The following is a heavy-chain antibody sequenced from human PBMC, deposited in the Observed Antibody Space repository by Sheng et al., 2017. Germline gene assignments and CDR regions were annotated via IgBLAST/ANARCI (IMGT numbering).Heavy chain of an antibody. D-gene: IGHD5-12*01. CDR1: GFSFSDYY. CDR3: ARGQYSGYNIDF. Sequence: EVQLVESGGGLVQPGGSLRLSCAASGFSFSDYYMDWVRQAPGQGLEWVARIRNKANSYTTEYAASVKGRLIISRDESKNSLYLQMNSLKTEDTAVYYCARGQYSGYNIDFWGQGTLVTVSS. J-gene: IGHJ4*02. CDR2: IRNKANSYTT. V-gene: IGHV3-72*01.